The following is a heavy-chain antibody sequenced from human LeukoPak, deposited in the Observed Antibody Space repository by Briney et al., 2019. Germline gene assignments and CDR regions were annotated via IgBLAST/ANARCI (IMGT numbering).Heavy chain of an antibody. V-gene: IGHV1-69*06. CDR1: GGTFSSYA. CDR2: IIPIFGTA. CDR3: ARSLAAAGNWLDP. D-gene: IGHD6-13*01. Sequence: SVKVSCKASGGTFSSYAISWVRQAPGQGLEWMGGIIPIFGTANYAQKFQGRVTITADKSTSTAYMELSSLRSEDTAVYYCARSLAAAGNWLDPWGQGTLVTVSS. J-gene: IGHJ5*02.